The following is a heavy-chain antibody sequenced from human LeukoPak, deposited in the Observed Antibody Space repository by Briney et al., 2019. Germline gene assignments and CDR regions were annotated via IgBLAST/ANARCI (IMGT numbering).Heavy chain of an antibody. D-gene: IGHD6-13*01. CDR1: GGSFSGYY. CDR2: INHSGST. V-gene: IGHV4-34*01. J-gene: IGHJ4*02. CDR3: PRGFYSSSWYFSPKFDY. Sequence: SETLSLTCAVYGGSFSGYYWSWIRQPPGKGLEWIGEINHSGSTNYNPSLKSRVTISVDTSKNQFSLKLSSVTAADTAVYYCPRGFYSSSWYFSPKFDYWGQGTLVTISS.